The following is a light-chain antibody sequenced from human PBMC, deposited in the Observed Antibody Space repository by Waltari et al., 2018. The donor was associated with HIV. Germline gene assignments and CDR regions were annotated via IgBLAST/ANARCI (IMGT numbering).Light chain of an antibody. J-gene: IGKJ4*01. Sequence: AIQLPQSPSSLSASVGDRVTIPCRASQVIWRALAWYQQKPGKAPNLLSYDASILESGVSSRFSGSGSVTDFTLTISSLQPEDFASYYCQQFNDYPLTFGGGTKVEIQ. CDR1: QVIWRA. V-gene: IGKV1D-13*01. CDR3: QQFNDYPLT. CDR2: DAS.